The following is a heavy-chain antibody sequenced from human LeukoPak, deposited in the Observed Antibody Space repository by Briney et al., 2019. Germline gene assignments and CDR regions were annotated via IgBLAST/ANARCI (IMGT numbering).Heavy chain of an antibody. CDR1: GYTFISYD. J-gene: IGHJ4*02. Sequence: ASVKVSCKASGYTFISYDINWVRQAPGQGLEWMGWTNIYSANTNYAQEFQGRVTMTTDTSTSTAYMELRSLRSDDTAVYYCARDRGHCGSISCPVDYWGQGTLVTVSS. D-gene: IGHD2-2*01. CDR2: TNIYSANT. CDR3: ARDRGHCGSISCPVDY. V-gene: IGHV1-18*01.